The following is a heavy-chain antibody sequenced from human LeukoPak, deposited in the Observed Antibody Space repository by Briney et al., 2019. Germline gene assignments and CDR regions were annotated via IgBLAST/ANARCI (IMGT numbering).Heavy chain of an antibody. D-gene: IGHD2-21*02. Sequence: KPGSSVKVSCKASGGTFSSYAISWVRQAPGQGPEWMGRIIPIFGTANYAQKFQGRVTITTDESTSTAYMELSSLRSEDTAVYYCARVIRDPNWFDPWGQGTLVTVSS. CDR3: ARVIRDPNWFDP. V-gene: IGHV1-69*05. J-gene: IGHJ5*02. CDR1: GGTFSSYA. CDR2: IIPIFGTA.